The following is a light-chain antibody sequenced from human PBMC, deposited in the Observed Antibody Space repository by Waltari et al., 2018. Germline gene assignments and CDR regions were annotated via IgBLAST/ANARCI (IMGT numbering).Light chain of an antibody. J-gene: IGKJ1*01. CDR3: QHYVRLPVT. V-gene: IGKV3-20*01. CDR2: GAS. CDR1: QSVGRA. Sequence: EIVLTQSPGTLSLSPGERATLSCWASQSVGRALAWYQQKRGQAPRLLIYGASTRASGIPDRFSGSWSGTDFSLTINRLEPEDFAVYYCQHYVRLPVTFGQGTKVEIK.